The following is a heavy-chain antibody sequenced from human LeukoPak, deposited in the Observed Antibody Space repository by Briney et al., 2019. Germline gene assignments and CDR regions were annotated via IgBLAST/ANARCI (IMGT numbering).Heavy chain of an antibody. D-gene: IGHD2-8*02. J-gene: IGHJ4*02. CDR2: IRQDEAER. Sequence: PGGSLRLSCAASGFTFSSHWMTWVRQPPGKGLEWVASIRQDEAERNYVDSVKGRFTISRDNAKNSMYLQMNSLRAEDTGIYYCTRSPLATGGIADYWGQGTLVIVSS. CDR3: TRSPLATGGIADY. CDR1: GFTFSSHW. V-gene: IGHV3-7*01.